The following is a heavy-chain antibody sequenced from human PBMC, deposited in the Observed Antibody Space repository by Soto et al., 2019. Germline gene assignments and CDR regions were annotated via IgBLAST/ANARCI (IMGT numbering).Heavy chain of an antibody. CDR2: IYYSGST. CDR1: GGSINSRSYY. Sequence: SETLSLTCTVSGGSINSRSYYWGWIRQSPGKGLEWIGSIYYSGSTYYNPSLKSRVAMSVDTSKNQFSLKLRSVSAADTAVYYCARQRTSVVTQAYFDDWGQGGLVTVSS. V-gene: IGHV4-39*01. D-gene: IGHD2-21*02. CDR3: ARQRTSVVTQAYFDD. J-gene: IGHJ4*02.